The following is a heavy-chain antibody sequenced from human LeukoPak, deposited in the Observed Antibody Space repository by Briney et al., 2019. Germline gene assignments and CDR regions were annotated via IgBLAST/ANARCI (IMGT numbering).Heavy chain of an antibody. CDR1: GFTFGDYA. D-gene: IGHD3-22*01. V-gene: IGHV3-49*04. CDR2: IRSKAYGGTT. CDR3: SSNYYDSSGYPIAYYFDY. Sequence: GGSLRLPCTTSGFTFGDYAMTWVRQAPGKGLEWVGFIRSKAYGGTTEYAASVQGRFTISRDDSKSIAYLQMNSLKTEDTAVYYCSSNYYDSSGYPIAYYFDYWGQGTLVSVSS. J-gene: IGHJ4*02.